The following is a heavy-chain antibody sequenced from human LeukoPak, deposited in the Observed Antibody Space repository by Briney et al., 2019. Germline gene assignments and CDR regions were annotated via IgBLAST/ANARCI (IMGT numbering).Heavy chain of an antibody. CDR2: IYSSGST. D-gene: IGHD3-10*01. Sequence: PSQTLSLTCTVSGGSISSGSYHWSWIRQPAGKGLEWIGRIYSSGSTIYNPSLKSRVTISVDTSKNQFSLKLSSVTAADTAVYYCARHAHYYASGGYYLIEWFDPWGQGTLVTVSS. CDR3: ARHAHYYASGGYYLIEWFDP. V-gene: IGHV4-61*02. CDR1: GGSISSGSYH. J-gene: IGHJ5*02.